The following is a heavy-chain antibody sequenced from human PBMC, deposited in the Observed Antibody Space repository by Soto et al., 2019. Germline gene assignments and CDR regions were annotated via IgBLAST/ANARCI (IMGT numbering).Heavy chain of an antibody. Sequence: SETLSLTCAVYGGSFSGYYWSWIRQPPGKGLEWIGEINHSGSTNYNPSLKSRVTISVDTSKNQFSLKLSSVTAADTAVYYCARGPITTNPRFDPWGQGTLVTVSS. D-gene: IGHD3-22*01. CDR1: GGSFSGYY. CDR3: ARGPITTNPRFDP. CDR2: INHSGST. J-gene: IGHJ5*02. V-gene: IGHV4-34*01.